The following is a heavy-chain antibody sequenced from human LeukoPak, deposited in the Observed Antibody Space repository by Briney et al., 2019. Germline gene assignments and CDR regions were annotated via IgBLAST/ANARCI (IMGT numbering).Heavy chain of an antibody. CDR3: ARDYTDLLDAFDI. Sequence: GRSLRLSCAASGFTFSSYAMHWVRQAPGKGLEWVAVISYDGSNKYYADSVKGRFTISRDNSKNTLYLQMNSLRAEDTAVYYRARDYTDLLDAFDIWGQGTMVTVSS. J-gene: IGHJ3*02. V-gene: IGHV3-30-3*01. CDR2: ISYDGSNK. D-gene: IGHD3-16*01. CDR1: GFTFSSYA.